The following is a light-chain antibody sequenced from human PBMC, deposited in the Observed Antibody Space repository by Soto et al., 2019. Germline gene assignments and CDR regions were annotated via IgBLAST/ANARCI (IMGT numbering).Light chain of an antibody. CDR2: SNN. J-gene: IGLJ2*01. CDR1: SSNIGSNT. CDR3: AAWDDSLNGPGVV. V-gene: IGLV1-44*01. Sequence: QSVLTQPPSASGTPGQRVTISCSGSSSNIGSNTVNWYQQLPGTAPKLLIYSNNQRPSGVPDRFSGSKSGTSASLAISGLQSGDEADYYCAAWDDSLNGPGVVFGGGTQLTVL.